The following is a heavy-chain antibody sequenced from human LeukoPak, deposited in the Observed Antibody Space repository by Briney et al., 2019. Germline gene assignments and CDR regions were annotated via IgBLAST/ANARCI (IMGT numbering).Heavy chain of an antibody. J-gene: IGHJ3*02. CDR2: IYHSGST. V-gene: IGHV4-30-2*01. CDR3: ARVGQWLVSFDAFDI. CDR1: GGSISSGGYS. D-gene: IGHD6-19*01. Sequence: SETLSLTCAVSGGSISSGGYSWSWIRQPPGKGLEWIGYIYHSGSTYYNPSLKSRVTISVDRSKNQFSLKLSSVTAADTAVYYCARVGQWLVSFDAFDIWGQGTMVTVSS.